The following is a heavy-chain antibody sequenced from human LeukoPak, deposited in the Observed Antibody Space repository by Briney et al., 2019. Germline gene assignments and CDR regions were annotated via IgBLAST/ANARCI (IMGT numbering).Heavy chain of an antibody. V-gene: IGHV4-38-2*02. CDR3: ARDPGAKGFDY. CDR2: IYPAGST. Sequence: PSETLSLTCALSGYAINNGYYWGWIRQPPGKGLEWIGSIYPAGSTDYNPSLKSRVTLSVDTSQNQFSLKLSSVTPADTAVYYCARDPGAKGFDYWGQGTLVTASS. CDR1: GYAINNGYY. J-gene: IGHJ4*02.